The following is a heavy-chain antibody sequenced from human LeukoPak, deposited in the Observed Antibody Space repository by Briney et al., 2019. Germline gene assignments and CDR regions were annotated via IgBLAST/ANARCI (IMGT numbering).Heavy chain of an antibody. CDR2: INQDGSAK. CDR1: GFTFSSYW. CDR3: AELGITMIGGV. D-gene: IGHD3-10*02. J-gene: IGHJ6*04. V-gene: IGHV3-7*01. Sequence: GGSLRLSCAASGFTFSSYWMSWVRQAPGKGLEWVANINQDGSAKYYVDSVKGRFTISRDNAKNSLYLQMNSLRAEDTAVYYCAELGITMIGGVWGKGTTVTISS.